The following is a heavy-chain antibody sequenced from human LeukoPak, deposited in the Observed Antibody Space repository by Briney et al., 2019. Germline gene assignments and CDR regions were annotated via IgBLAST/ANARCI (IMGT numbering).Heavy chain of an antibody. J-gene: IGHJ4*02. V-gene: IGHV7-4-1*02. CDR3: AREPLALDY. CDR2: INTNTGNP. CDR1: GYTFTGYY. Sequence: ASVKVSCKASGYTFTGYYMHWVRQAPGQGLEWMGWINTNTGNPTYAQGFTGRFVFSLDTSVSTAYLQISSLKAEDTAVYYCAREPLALDYWGQGTLVTVSS.